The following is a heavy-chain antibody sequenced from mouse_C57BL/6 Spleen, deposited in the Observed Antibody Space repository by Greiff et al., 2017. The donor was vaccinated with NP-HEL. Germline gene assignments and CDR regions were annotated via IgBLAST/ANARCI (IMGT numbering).Heavy chain of an antibody. CDR3: AIVGNYGDYAMDY. J-gene: IGHJ4*01. CDR1: FSTFPLSF. D-gene: IGHD2-1*01. CDR2: LHPSSRDT. Sequence: QVQLKQPGAELVPPFASVQVSCKGCFSTFPLSFLPFFPPFLFPFLSFLCLLHPSSRDTNYNQKFKGKATLTVDKSSSTAYMQLSSLTSEDSAVYYCAIVGNYGDYAMDYWGQGTSVTVSS. V-gene: IGHV1-74*01.